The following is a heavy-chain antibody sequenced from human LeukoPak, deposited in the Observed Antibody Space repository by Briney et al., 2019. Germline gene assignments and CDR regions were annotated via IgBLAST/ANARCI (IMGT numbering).Heavy chain of an antibody. CDR2: ISGSGGST. D-gene: IGHD2-2*01. V-gene: IGHV3-23*01. Sequence: GGSLRLSCAASGFTFSSYAMSWVRQAPGKGLEWVSAISGSGGSTYYADSVKGRFTISRDNSKNTLYLQMNSLRAEDTAVYYRAKAIVVVPAALDYLGQGTLVTVSS. CDR3: AKAIVVVPAALDY. CDR1: GFTFSSYA. J-gene: IGHJ4*02.